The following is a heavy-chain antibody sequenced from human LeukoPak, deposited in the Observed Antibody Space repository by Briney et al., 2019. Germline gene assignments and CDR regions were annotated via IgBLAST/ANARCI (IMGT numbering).Heavy chain of an antibody. Sequence: LRASVKVSCKASGYTFTGYYMHWVRQAPGQGLEWMGWINPNSGGTNYAQKFQGRVTMTRDTSISTAYMELSRLRSDDTAVYYCATGNMVRGPNVGAYYYYYMDVWGKGTTVTISS. CDR3: ATGNMVRGPNVGAYYYYYMDV. CDR2: INPNSGGT. J-gene: IGHJ6*03. CDR1: GYTFTGYY. V-gene: IGHV1-2*02. D-gene: IGHD3-10*01.